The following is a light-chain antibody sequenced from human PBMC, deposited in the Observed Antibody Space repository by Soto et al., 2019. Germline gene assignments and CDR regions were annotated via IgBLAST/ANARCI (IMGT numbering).Light chain of an antibody. CDR1: HSINDW. CDR2: DAS. J-gene: IGKJ1*01. CDR3: QQYHGFW. Sequence: DNPLTQYPSALAASVGDRVTITCRARHSINDWLAWYQQKPGKAPKLLIYDASSLESGVPSRFSGSGSGTQFSLIISGLQPEDFATYYCQQYHGFWFGQGTKVDIK. V-gene: IGKV1-5*01.